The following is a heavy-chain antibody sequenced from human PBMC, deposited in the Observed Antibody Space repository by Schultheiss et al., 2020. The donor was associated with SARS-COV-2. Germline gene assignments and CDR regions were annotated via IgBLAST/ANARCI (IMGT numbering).Heavy chain of an antibody. Sequence: GESLKISCAASGFTFSNAWMSWVRQAPGKGLEWVGRIKSKTDGGTTDYAAPVKGRFTISRDDSKNTLYLQMNSLKTEDTAVYYCTTVRREDCSSTSCFPYYYYYYMDVWGKGTTVTVSS. CDR3: TTVRREDCSSTSCFPYYYYYYMDV. D-gene: IGHD2-2*01. J-gene: IGHJ6*03. CDR1: GFTFSNAW. CDR2: IKSKTDGGTT. V-gene: IGHV3-15*01.